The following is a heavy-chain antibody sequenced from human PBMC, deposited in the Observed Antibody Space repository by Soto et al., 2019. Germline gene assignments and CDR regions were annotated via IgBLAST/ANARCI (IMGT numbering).Heavy chain of an antibody. V-gene: IGHV3-23*01. J-gene: IGHJ3*01. CDR1: GYPFGDYA. Sequence: EVQLLESGGDLVQPGGTLILSCVASGYPFGDYAMRWVRQAPGKGLEWVSAIGHIEAHAPAYAASVKGRFTISRDNSRNILYLQMTNLRAEDTGVYYCAKDAIPYNGRDDAFDLWGQGTMVTVSS. CDR3: AKDAIPYNGRDDAFDL. CDR2: IGHIEAHAP. D-gene: IGHD2-2*02.